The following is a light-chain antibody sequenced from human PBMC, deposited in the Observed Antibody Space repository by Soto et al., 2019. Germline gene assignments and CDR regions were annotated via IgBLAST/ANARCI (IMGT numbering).Light chain of an antibody. Sequence: DIVMTQSPDSLAVSLGERATINCKSSQSVLYSSNNKNYLAWYQQKPGQPPKLLMYWASTRESGVPDRFSGSGSATDFTLTISSLQAEDVAVYYCQQYYSTPFTFGQGTRLEIK. CDR1: QSVLYSSNNKNY. J-gene: IGKJ5*01. V-gene: IGKV4-1*01. CDR3: QQYYSTPFT. CDR2: WAS.